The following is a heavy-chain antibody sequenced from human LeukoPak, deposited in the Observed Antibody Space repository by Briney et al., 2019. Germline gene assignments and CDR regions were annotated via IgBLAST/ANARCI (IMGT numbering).Heavy chain of an antibody. D-gene: IGHD6-13*01. CDR2: IIPIFGTA. J-gene: IGHJ4*02. Sequence: ASVKVSCKTSGYSFTSQDMHWVRQAPGQSLEWMGGIIPIFGTANYAQKFQGRVTITADKSTSTAYMELSSLRSEDTAVYYCATMIAAAGLDFDYWGQGTLVTVSS. V-gene: IGHV1-69*06. CDR3: ATMIAAAGLDFDY. CDR1: GYSFTSQD.